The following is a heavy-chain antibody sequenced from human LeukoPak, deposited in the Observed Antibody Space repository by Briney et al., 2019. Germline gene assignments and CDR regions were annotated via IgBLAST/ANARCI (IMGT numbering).Heavy chain of an antibody. D-gene: IGHD3-22*01. V-gene: IGHV3-48*03. Sequence: PGGSLRLSCAASGFTFRTYAMNWVRQAQGKGLEWVSYISNDCNTIYYADSVKGRFTISRDNAKNSLYLQMNSLRAEDTATYYCARGAESSGYDYWGQGTLVTVSS. CDR2: ISNDCNTI. CDR1: GFTFRTYA. CDR3: ARGAESSGYDY. J-gene: IGHJ4*02.